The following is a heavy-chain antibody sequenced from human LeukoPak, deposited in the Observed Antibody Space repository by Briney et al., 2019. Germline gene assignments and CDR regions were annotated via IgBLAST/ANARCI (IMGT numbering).Heavy chain of an antibody. CDR1: GFTFSSYS. V-gene: IGHV3-21*01. Sequence: PGGSLRLSCAASGFTFSSYSMNWVRQAPGKGLEWVSSISSSSSYIYYADSVKGRFTISRDNAKNSLYLQLNSLRAEDTAVYYCARNVLTGAFDIWGQGTMVTVSS. CDR3: ARNVLTGAFDI. D-gene: IGHD2-8*01. CDR2: ISSSSSYI. J-gene: IGHJ3*02.